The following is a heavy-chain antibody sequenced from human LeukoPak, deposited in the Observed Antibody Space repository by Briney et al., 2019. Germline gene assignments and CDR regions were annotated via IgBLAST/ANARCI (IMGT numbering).Heavy chain of an antibody. CDR2: INHSGST. D-gene: IGHD6-19*01. J-gene: IGHJ4*02. Sequence: SETLSLTCAVYGGSFSGYYWSWIRQPPGKGLEWIGEINHSGSTNYNPSLKSRVTISVDTSKNQFSLKLSSVTAADTAVYYCARSSGWCLVDYWGQGTLVTVSS. CDR3: ARSSGWCLVDY. V-gene: IGHV4-34*01. CDR1: GGSFSGYY.